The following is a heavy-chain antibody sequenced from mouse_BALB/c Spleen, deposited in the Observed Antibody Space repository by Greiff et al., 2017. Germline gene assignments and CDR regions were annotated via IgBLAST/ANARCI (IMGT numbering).Heavy chain of an antibody. Sequence: EVQGVESGGGLVKPGGSLKLSCAASGFTFSSYAMSWVRQSPEKRLEWVAEISSGGSYTYYPDSVKGRFTISRDNAKNNLYLQMSSLKSEDTAMYYCARDRAYDYDDRGFAYWGQGTLVTVSA. CDR3: ARDRAYDYDDRGFAY. J-gene: IGHJ3*01. V-gene: IGHV5-9-4*01. CDR2: ISSGGSYT. D-gene: IGHD2-4*01. CDR1: GFTFSSYA.